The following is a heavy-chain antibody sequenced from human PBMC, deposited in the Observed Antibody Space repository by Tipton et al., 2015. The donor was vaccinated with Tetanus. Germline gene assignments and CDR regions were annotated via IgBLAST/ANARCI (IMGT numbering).Heavy chain of an antibody. D-gene: IGHD6-6*01. J-gene: IGHJ5*02. Sequence: TLSLTCTVSGGSISGPYFWNWIRQRPGKGPEWLGYIYYSGSTYYNPSLQSRVSMSVDTSKNQFFLNLTSVTAADTATYYCARDQGGGRVVRLNWFDPWGQGTLVTVSS. CDR3: ARDQGGGRVVRLNWFDP. V-gene: IGHV4-31*03. CDR2: IYYSGST. CDR1: GGSISGPYF.